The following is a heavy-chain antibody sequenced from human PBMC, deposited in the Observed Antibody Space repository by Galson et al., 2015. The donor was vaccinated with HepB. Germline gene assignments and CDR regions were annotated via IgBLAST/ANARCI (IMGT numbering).Heavy chain of an antibody. D-gene: IGHD2/OR15-2a*01. CDR2: IRTKSYGGTT. CDR1: EFTFEDYV. Sequence: SLRLSCAGSEFTFEDYVISWFRQAPGKGLEWLGFIRTKSYGGTTEYAASVKGRVILSRDDSDSVAYLQMNSLGTDDTAVYYCSRKIGAPEYDYYGLAVWGQGTTVTVSS. V-gene: IGHV3-49*03. J-gene: IGHJ6*02. CDR3: SRKIGAPEYDYYGLAV.